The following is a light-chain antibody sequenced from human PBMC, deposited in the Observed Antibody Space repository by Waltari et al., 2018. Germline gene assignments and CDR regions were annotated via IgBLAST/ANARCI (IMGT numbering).Light chain of an antibody. V-gene: IGKV3-15*01. Sequence: EIVMTQSPATLSVSPGERATLSCRASQSVSSNLAWYQQKPGQAPRLLIYGASTSATGIPASFSGSGYGTEFTLTISSLQSEDFAVYYCQQYNNWPLTFGQGTRLEIK. CDR1: QSVSSN. CDR2: GAS. CDR3: QQYNNWPLT. J-gene: IGKJ5*01.